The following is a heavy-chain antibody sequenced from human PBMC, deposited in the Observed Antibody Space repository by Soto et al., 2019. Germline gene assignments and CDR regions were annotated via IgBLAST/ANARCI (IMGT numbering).Heavy chain of an antibody. D-gene: IGHD3-16*02. CDR3: ARVPYDYIWGSYRRKDAFDI. CDR2: ISSSSSYI. Sequence: GGSLRLSCAASGFPFSSYSMNWVRQAPGKGLEWVSSISSSSSYIYYADSVKGRFTISRDNAKNSLYLQMNSLRAEDTAVYYCARVPYDYIWGSYRRKDAFDIWGQGTMVTVSS. V-gene: IGHV3-21*01. J-gene: IGHJ3*02. CDR1: GFPFSSYS.